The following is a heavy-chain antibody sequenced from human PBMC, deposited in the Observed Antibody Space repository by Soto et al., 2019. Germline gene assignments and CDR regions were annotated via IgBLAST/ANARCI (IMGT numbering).Heavy chain of an antibody. CDR1: GGSISSGGYY. D-gene: IGHD4-17*01. CDR3: ARERTTYNWFDP. J-gene: IGHJ5*02. CDR2: IYYSGST. Sequence: LSLTCTVSGGSISSGGYYWSWIRQHPGKGLEWIGYIYYSGSTYYNPSLKSRVTISVDTSKNQFSLKLSSVTAADTAVYYCARERTTYNWFDPWGQGTLVTVSS. V-gene: IGHV4-31*03.